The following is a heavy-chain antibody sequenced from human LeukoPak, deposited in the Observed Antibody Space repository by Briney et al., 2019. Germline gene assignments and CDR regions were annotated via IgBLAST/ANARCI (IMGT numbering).Heavy chain of an antibody. CDR3: AKDGNLGYCSGGSCGDFDY. CDR2: ISYDGSNK. V-gene: IGHV3-30*18. CDR1: GFTFSSYG. Sequence: GGSLRLSCAASGFTFSSYGMYWVRQAPGKGLEWLAVISYDGSNKYYADSVKGRFTISRDNSKNTLYLQMNSLRAEDTAVYYCAKDGNLGYCSGGSCGDFDYWGQGTLVTVSS. J-gene: IGHJ4*02. D-gene: IGHD2-15*01.